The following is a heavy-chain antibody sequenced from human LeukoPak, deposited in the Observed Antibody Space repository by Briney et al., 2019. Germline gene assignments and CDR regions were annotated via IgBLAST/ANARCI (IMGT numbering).Heavy chain of an antibody. CDR1: GFTFDDYA. CDR2: ISWNSGSI. CDR3: AKDPYYDSSGYYYHWYFDL. J-gene: IGHJ2*01. Sequence: SGRSLRLSCAASGFTFDDYAMHWVRQAPGKGLEWVSGISWNSGSIGYADSVKGRFTISRDNAKNSLYLQMNSLRAEDTALYYCAKDPYYDSSGYYYHWYFDLWGRGTLVTVSS. D-gene: IGHD3-22*01. V-gene: IGHV3-9*01.